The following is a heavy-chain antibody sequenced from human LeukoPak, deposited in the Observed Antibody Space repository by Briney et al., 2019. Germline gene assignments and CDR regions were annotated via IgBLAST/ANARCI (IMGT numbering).Heavy chain of an antibody. D-gene: IGHD2-15*01. Sequence: GGSLRLSCAASGFTFSSYGMSWVRQAPGKGLEWVSAISGSGGSTYYADSVKGRFTISRDNSKNTLYLQMNSLRAEDTAVYYCAKVPYNTALGYCSGGSCYALDYWGQGTLVTVSS. V-gene: IGHV3-23*01. J-gene: IGHJ4*02. CDR3: AKVPYNTALGYCSGGSCYALDY. CDR2: ISGSGGST. CDR1: GFTFSSYG.